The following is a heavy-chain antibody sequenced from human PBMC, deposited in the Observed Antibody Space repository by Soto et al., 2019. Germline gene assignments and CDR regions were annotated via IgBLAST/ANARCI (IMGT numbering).Heavy chain of an antibody. CDR1: GGSISSGGYY. CDR3: ARNYCGDDCYFSPWWYFDL. CDR2: IYYSGST. J-gene: IGHJ2*01. V-gene: IGHV4-31*03. Sequence: QVQLQESGPGLVKPSQTLSLTCTVSGGSISSGGYYWSWIRQHPGKGLEGIGYIYYSGSTYYNPSLKSRVTISVDTAKNRFSLKLSSVTAADTAVYYCARNYCGDDCYFSPWWYFDLWGRGTLVTVSS. D-gene: IGHD2-21*02.